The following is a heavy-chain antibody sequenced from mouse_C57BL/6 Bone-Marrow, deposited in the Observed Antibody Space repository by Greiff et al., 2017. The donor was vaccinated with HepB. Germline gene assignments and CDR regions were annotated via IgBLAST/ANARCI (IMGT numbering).Heavy chain of an antibody. CDR2: IYPRSGNT. CDR1: GYTFTSYG. Sequence: LVESGAELARPGASVKLSCKASGYTFTSYGISWVKQRTGQGLEWIGEIYPRSGNTYYNEKFKGKATLTADKSSSTAYMELRSLTSEDSAVYFCRGGGGYYAMDYWGQGTSVTVSS. CDR3: RGGGGYYAMDY. J-gene: IGHJ4*01. V-gene: IGHV1-81*01.